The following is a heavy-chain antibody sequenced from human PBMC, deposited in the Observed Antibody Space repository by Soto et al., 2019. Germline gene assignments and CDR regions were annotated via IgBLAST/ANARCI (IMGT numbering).Heavy chain of an antibody. V-gene: IGHV4-30-2*01. D-gene: IGHD3-3*01. J-gene: IGHJ5*02. Sequence: SETLSLTCGVSGDSVSTNRYSWGWIRQPPGKGLEWIGYSYHTGTTYYNPSLKTRVTIYVDRSKNNFSLNLTSVTAADTALYYCARLDEVLRFLVDTWGQGTLVTVSS. CDR3: ARLDEVLRFLVDT. CDR1: GDSVSTNRYS. CDR2: SYHTGTT.